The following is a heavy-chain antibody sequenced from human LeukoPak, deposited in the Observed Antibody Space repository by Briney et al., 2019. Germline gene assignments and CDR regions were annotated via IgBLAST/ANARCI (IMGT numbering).Heavy chain of an antibody. CDR1: GFTFSSYG. CDR2: IQTDGNSK. V-gene: IGHV3-30*02. CDR3: AREESSLVLGGLGY. D-gene: IGHD6-13*01. Sequence: GGSLRLSCAASGFTFSSYGIHWVRQAPGKGLEWVTFIQTDGNSKYYANSVRGRFTISRDNSKNTVSLQMNSLRAEDTGVYYCAREESSLVLGGLGYWGQGTLVSVSS. J-gene: IGHJ4*02.